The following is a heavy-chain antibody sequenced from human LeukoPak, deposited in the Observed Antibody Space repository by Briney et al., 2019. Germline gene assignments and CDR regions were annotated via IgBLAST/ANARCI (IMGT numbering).Heavy chain of an antibody. CDR2: IKHDGSEK. V-gene: IGHV3-7*03. CDR1: GFTFSNYW. D-gene: IGHD3-10*01. J-gene: IGHJ4*02. Sequence: GGSLRLSCAASGFTFSNYWMNWVRQAPGRGLEWVANIKHDGSEKYHVESVKGRFTISRDNAKNSLYLQMNSLRVEDPAVYYCARRVAFGEYFEYWGQGTLVTVSS. CDR3: ARRVAFGEYFEY.